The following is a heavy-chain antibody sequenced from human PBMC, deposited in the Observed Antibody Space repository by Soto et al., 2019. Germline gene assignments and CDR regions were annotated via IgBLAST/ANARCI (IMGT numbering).Heavy chain of an antibody. D-gene: IGHD5-18*01. Sequence: GGSLRLSCAASGFTFSSYAMSWVRQAPGKGLEWVSAISGSGGSTYYADSVKGRFTISRDNSKNTLYLQMNSLRAEDTAVYYCAKESRTAMVVRYQYYFDYWGQGTLVTVS. J-gene: IGHJ4*02. V-gene: IGHV3-23*01. CDR1: GFTFSSYA. CDR2: ISGSGGST. CDR3: AKESRTAMVVRYQYYFDY.